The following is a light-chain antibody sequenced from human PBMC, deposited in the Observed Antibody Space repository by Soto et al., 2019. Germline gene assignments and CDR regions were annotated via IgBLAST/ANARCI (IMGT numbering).Light chain of an antibody. V-gene: IGKV4-1*01. CDR1: LSCLYSSNNNNY. Sequence: DIVMTPSPDSLAVSMWDRATTDPEPSLSCLYSSNNNNYIAWYQQKPGQPPKLIIYWASTRETGVPDRFSGSGSGTDFTLTISRLEPEDFAVYYCQKYGSSPINCGKGTRRAI. CDR2: WAS. CDR3: QKYGSSPIN. J-gene: IGKJ5*01.